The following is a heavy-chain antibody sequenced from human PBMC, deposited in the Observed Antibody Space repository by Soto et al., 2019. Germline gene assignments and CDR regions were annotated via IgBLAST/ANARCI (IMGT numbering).Heavy chain of an antibody. J-gene: IGHJ4*02. CDR1: GCTFVGLG. CDR2: ISYDGSNK. Sequence: RVRCAAAGCTFVGLGGRRVLQAPGKGLEWVAVISYDGSNKYYADSVKGRFTISRDNSKNTLYLQMNSLRAEDTAVYYYAKLLDHQPQLWFAYWGQGTLVTVSS. CDR3: AKLLDHQPQLWFAY. V-gene: IGHV3-30*18. D-gene: IGHD5-18*01.